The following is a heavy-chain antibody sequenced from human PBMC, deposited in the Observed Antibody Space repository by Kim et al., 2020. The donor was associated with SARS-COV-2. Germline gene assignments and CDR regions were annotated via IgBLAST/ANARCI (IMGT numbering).Heavy chain of an antibody. Sequence: GGSLRLSCAASGFTFSSYSMNWVRQAPGKGLEWVSSISSSSSYIYYADSVKGRFTISRDNAKNSLYLQMNSLRAEDTAVYYCARDRARYFDWLLSIKRGSEYYYYYGMDVWGQGTTVTVSS. J-gene: IGHJ6*02. CDR2: ISSSSSYI. D-gene: IGHD3-9*01. V-gene: IGHV3-21*01. CDR3: ARDRARYFDWLLSIKRGSEYYYYYGMDV. CDR1: GFTFSSYS.